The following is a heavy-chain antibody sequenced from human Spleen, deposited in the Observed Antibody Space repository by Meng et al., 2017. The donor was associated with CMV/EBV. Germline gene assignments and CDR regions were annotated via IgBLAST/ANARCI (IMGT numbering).Heavy chain of an antibody. V-gene: IGHV1-18*03. CDR1: GYTFTSYG. D-gene: IGHD1-26*01. CDR3: ARIMGGTRIDY. Sequence: ASVKVSCKASGYTFTSYGISWVRQAPGQGLEWMGWISAYNGNTNYAQKLQGRVTITRDTSASTAYMELSSLRSEDMAVYYCARIMGGTRIDYWGQGTLVTVSS. J-gene: IGHJ4*02. CDR2: ISAYNGNT.